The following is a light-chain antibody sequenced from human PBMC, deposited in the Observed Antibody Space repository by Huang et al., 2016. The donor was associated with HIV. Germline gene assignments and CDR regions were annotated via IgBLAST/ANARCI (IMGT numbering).Light chain of an antibody. CDR2: GAS. CDR1: QSVTS. Sequence: EIVMTQSPATLSVSPGERATLSCRASQSVTSLAWYQQKPGQTPRLLIYGASTRATGIPARFSGSGSGTDFTLTISSLQSEDFAVYYCQQYNNWPQTFGQGTKVEIK. CDR3: QQYNNWPQT. J-gene: IGKJ1*01. V-gene: IGKV3-15*01.